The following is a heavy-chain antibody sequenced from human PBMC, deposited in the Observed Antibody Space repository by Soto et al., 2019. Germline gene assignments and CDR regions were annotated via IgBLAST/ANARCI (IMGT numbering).Heavy chain of an antibody. V-gene: IGHV2-26*01. CDR1: GFSLSNARMG. Sequence: QVTLKESGPVLVKPTETLTLTCTVSGFSLSNARMGVSWIRQPPGKALEWLAHIFSNDEKSYSTSLKSRLTISRDTSKSQVVLTMTNMDPVDTATYYCARIRGSGWAFYYFDYWGQGTLVTVSS. CDR2: IFSNDEK. CDR3: ARIRGSGWAFYYFDY. J-gene: IGHJ4*02. D-gene: IGHD6-19*01.